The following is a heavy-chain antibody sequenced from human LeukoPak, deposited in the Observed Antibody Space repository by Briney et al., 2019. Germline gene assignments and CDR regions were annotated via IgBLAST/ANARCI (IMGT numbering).Heavy chain of an antibody. CDR1: GGTFSSYA. D-gene: IGHD3-10*01. V-gene: IGHV1-69*13. J-gene: IGHJ6*03. CDR2: IIPIFGTA. CDR3: ARGSTGGSGSYPFYYMDV. Sequence: SVKVSRKASGGTFSSYAISWVRQAPGQGLEWRGGIIPIFGTANYAQKFQGRVTITADESTSTAYMELSSLRSEDTAVYYCARGSTGGSGSYPFYYMDVWGKGTTVTVSS.